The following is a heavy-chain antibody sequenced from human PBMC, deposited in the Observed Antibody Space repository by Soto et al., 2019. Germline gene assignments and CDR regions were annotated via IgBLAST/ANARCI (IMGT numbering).Heavy chain of an antibody. CDR3: ARDTETLGPRANDALDI. CDR2: INAGSGTT. Sequence: ASVKVSCKATGYTFSAYTMNWVRQAPGQSLEWMGWINAGSGTTKYSQNFQGRVSITRDTSASTVYMELTGLTSEDTAVYYCARDTETLGPRANDALDIWGQGTMVTVSS. J-gene: IGHJ3*02. D-gene: IGHD3-3*02. CDR1: GYTFSAYT. V-gene: IGHV1-3*01.